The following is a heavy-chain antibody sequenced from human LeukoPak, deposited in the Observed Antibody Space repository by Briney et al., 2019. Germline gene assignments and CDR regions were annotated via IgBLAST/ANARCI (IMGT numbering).Heavy chain of an antibody. D-gene: IGHD6-19*01. Sequence: GGSLRLSCAASRLTFSTFAMSWVRQAPGKGLEWVSSISASGGSTYYADSVKGRFTISRDSSKNTLYLQMSSLRAEDTALYYCAKDYSSAWSGKAFDIWGQGTMVTVSS. V-gene: IGHV3-23*01. CDR1: RLTFSTFA. J-gene: IGHJ3*02. CDR3: AKDYSSAWSGKAFDI. CDR2: ISASGGST.